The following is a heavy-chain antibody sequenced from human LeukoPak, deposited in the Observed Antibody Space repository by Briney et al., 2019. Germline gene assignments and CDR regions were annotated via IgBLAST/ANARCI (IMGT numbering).Heavy chain of an antibody. CDR1: GFTFSSHW. CDR3: ASGGRGLAARQFDY. J-gene: IGHJ4*02. V-gene: IGHV3-7*01. D-gene: IGHD6-6*01. Sequence: GGSLRLSCAASGFTFSSHWMSWVRQAPGKGLEWVANIKQDGSEKYYVDSVKGRFTISRDNARNSLYLQMNSLRAGDTAVYYCASGGRGLAARQFDYWGQGTLVTVSA. CDR2: IKQDGSEK.